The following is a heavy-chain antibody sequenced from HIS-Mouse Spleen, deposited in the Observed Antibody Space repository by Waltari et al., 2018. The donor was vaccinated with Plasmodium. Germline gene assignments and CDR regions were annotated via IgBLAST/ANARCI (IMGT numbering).Heavy chain of an antibody. CDR3: ARVLGYKAAAGTFVEYFQH. Sequence: QVHLVQSGAEVKKPGASVKVSCKASGYTFTGYYMHWVRQAPGQGLEWMGWINPNSGGTNYAQKFQGRVTMTRDTSISTAYMELSRLRSDDTAVYYCARVLGYKAAAGTFVEYFQHWGQGTLVTVSS. D-gene: IGHD6-13*01. CDR2: INPNSGGT. CDR1: GYTFTGYY. J-gene: IGHJ1*01. V-gene: IGHV1-2*02.